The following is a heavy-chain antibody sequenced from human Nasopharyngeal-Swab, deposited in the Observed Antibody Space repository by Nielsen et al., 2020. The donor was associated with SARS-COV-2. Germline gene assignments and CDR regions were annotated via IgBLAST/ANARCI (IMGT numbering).Heavy chain of an antibody. CDR3: ARIAAPPWYFDL. J-gene: IGHJ2*01. CDR2: IYHSGST. CDR1: GYSISSGYY. D-gene: IGHD6-6*01. Sequence: SETLSLTCTVSGYSISSGYYWGWIRQPPGKGLEWIGSIYHSGSTYYNPSLKSRVTISVDTSKNQFSLKLSSMTAADTAVYYCARIAAPPWYFDLWGRGTLVTVSS. V-gene: IGHV4-38-2*02.